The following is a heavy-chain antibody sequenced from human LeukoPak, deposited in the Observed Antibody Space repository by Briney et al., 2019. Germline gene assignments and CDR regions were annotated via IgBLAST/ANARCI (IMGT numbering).Heavy chain of an antibody. D-gene: IGHD2-15*01. CDR1: GYTFTSYH. Sequence: ASVKVSCKASGYTFTSYHMHWVRQAPGQGLEWMGWINPNSGGTNYAQKFQGRVTMTRDTSISTAYMELSRLRSDDTAVYYCARAQWEVAATIFDYWGQGTLVTVSS. CDR2: INPNSGGT. CDR3: ARAQWEVAATIFDY. J-gene: IGHJ4*02. V-gene: IGHV1-2*02.